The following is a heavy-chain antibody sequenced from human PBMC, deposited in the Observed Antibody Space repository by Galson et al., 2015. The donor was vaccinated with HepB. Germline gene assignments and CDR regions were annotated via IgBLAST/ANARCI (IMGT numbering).Heavy chain of an antibody. J-gene: IGHJ4*02. CDR2: ISARCGTT. Sequence: SLRLSCEASGFTFNSHAMSWVRQAPGKGLEWVSVISARCGTTYYADSVRGRFTISRDNPKNMLYLEMNGLRAEDTAVYYCAKDGMATITGFLYFDLWGQGALVTVSS. D-gene: IGHD5-24*01. CDR3: AKDGMATITGFLYFDL. V-gene: IGHV3-23*01. CDR1: GFTFNSHA.